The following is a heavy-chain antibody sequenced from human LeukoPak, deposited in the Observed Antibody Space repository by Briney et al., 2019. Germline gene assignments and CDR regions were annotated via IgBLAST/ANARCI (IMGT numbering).Heavy chain of an antibody. CDR1: GGSFSGYY. CDR2: INHSGST. Sequence: TSSETLSLTCAVYGGSFSGYYWSWIRQPPGKGLEWIGEINHSGSTNYNPSLKSRVTISVDTSKNQFSLRLSSVTAADTAVYYCARDNDYDLHYWGQGTLVTVSS. D-gene: IGHD4/OR15-4a*01. J-gene: IGHJ4*02. CDR3: ARDNDYDLHY. V-gene: IGHV4-34*01.